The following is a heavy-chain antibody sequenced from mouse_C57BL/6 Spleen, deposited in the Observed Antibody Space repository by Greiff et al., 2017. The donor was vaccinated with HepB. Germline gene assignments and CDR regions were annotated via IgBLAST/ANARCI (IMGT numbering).Heavy chain of an antibody. CDR3: ARWGTTVVATSYFDY. J-gene: IGHJ2*01. Sequence: VQLQESGAELVRPGSSVKLSCKASGYTFTSYWMDWVKQRPGQGLEWIGNIYPSDSETHYNQKFKDKATLTVDKSSSTAYMQLSSLTSEDSAVYYCARWGTTVVATSYFDYWGQGTTLTVSS. V-gene: IGHV1-61*01. D-gene: IGHD1-1*01. CDR2: IYPSDSET. CDR1: GYTFTSYW.